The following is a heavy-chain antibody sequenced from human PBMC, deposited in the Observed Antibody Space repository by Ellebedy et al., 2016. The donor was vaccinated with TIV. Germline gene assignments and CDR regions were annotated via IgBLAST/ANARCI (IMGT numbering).Heavy chain of an antibody. D-gene: IGHD7-27*01. CDR1: GFPFSSYW. Sequence: PGGSLRLSCAASGFPFSSYWMQWVRRAPGKGVVGVIRSQCDGSSTCYEDSVKGRFTISRDNAKNPLYLQMNSLRAEDTAVYYCARDQPLGIENFDYWGQGTLLTVSS. J-gene: IGHJ4*02. CDR3: ARDQPLGIENFDY. V-gene: IGHV3-74*01. CDR2: SQCDGSST.